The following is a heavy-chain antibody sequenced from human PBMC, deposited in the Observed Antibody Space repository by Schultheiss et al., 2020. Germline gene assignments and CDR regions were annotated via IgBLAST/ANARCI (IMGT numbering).Heavy chain of an antibody. J-gene: IGHJ4*02. V-gene: IGHV3-13*01. CDR3: ARAPIGMGFDY. CDR2: IGTAGDT. D-gene: IGHD1-26*01. CDR1: GFTFSSYD. Sequence: GGSLRLSCAASGFTFSSYDMHWVRQATGKGLEWVSAIGTAGDTYYPGSVKGRFTISRENAKNSLYLQMNSLRAGDTAVYYCARAPIGMGFDYWGQGTLVTVSS.